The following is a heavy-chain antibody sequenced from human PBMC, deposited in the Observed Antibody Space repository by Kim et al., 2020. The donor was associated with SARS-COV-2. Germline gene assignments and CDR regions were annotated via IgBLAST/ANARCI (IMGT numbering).Heavy chain of an antibody. J-gene: IGHJ4*02. D-gene: IGHD2-15*01. V-gene: IGHV3-53*01. CDR3: AREEGYCSGGSCNYFDY. CDR1: GFTVSSNY. Sequence: GGSLRLSCAASGFTVSSNYMSWVRQAPGKGLDWVSVIYSGGSTYYADSVKGRFTISRDNSKNTLYLQMNSLRAEDTAVYYCAREEGYCSGGSCNYFDYWGQGTLVTVSS. CDR2: IYSGGST.